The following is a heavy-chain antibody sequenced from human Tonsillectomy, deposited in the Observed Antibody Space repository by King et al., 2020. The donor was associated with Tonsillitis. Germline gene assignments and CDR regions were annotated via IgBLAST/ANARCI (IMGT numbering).Heavy chain of an antibody. J-gene: IGHJ4*02. CDR2: FYYSGST. Sequence: QLQLQESGPGLVKPSDTLSLTCTVSGGSISRNYWSWIRKPPARGLEWIGYFYYSGSTKSNPSLKSRVTLSVDTSKNQFSLNLKSVTAADTAVYYCARGTYSGYDYVFDYWGQGTLVTVSS. CDR1: GGSISRNY. V-gene: IGHV4-59*01. CDR3: ARGTYSGYDYVFDY. D-gene: IGHD5-12*01.